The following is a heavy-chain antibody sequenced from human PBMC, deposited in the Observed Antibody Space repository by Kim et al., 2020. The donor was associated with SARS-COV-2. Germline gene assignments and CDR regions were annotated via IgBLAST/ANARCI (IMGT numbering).Heavy chain of an antibody. CDR2: ISYDGSNK. D-gene: IGHD3-22*01. CDR3: AKDLELYDSSAQWDY. CDR1: GFTFSSYG. V-gene: IGHV3-30*18. Sequence: GGSLRLSCAASGFTFSSYGMHWVRQAPGKGLEWVAVISYDGSNKYYADSVKGRFTISRDNSKNTLYLQMNSLRAEDTAVYYCAKDLELYDSSAQWDYWGQGTLVTVSS. J-gene: IGHJ4*02.